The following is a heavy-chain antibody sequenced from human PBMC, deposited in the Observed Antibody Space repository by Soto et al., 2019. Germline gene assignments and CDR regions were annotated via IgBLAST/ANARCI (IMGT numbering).Heavy chain of an antibody. CDR2: IYYSGTT. D-gene: IGHD5-18*01. Sequence: QVHLQESGPGLVKPSQTLALTCTVSGGSISSGGYYWYWVRQHPEKGLEWIGFIYYSGTTYHNPSLKSRVTMSVDTSKNQFSLKLRSVTAADTAVYYCASRDVDTTLVGNDYWGQGSLVVVSS. V-gene: IGHV4-31*03. CDR1: GGSISSGGYY. J-gene: IGHJ4*02. CDR3: ASRDVDTTLVGNDY.